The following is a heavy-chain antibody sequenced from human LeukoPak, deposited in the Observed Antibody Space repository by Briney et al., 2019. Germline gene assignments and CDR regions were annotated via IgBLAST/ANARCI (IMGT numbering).Heavy chain of an antibody. V-gene: IGHV4-4*07. CDR3: ARESTRSCPAGGYCPYYFDY. D-gene: IGHD1-26*01. J-gene: IGHJ4*02. CDR1: GGSISGYY. Sequence: KPSETLSLTCSVSGGSISGYYWNWIRQPAGKGLEWIGRIYTSETTNYNPSLKSRVTMSVDTSKNQFSLKLSSVTAADTAVYYCARESTRSCPAGGYCPYYFDYWGQGTLVTVSS. CDR2: IYTSETT.